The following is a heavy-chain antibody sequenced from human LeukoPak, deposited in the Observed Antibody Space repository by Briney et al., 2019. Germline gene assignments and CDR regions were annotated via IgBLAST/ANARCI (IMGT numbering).Heavy chain of an antibody. CDR3: ARGLLRPGITIFGVVKNWFDP. D-gene: IGHD3-3*01. Sequence: ASVKVSCKASGYTFTSYDINWVRQATGQGLEWMGWMNPNSGNTGYAQKFQGRVTITRNTSISTAYMELSSLRSEDTAVYYCARGLLRPGITIFGVVKNWFDPWGQGTLVTVSS. J-gene: IGHJ5*02. CDR1: GYTFTSYD. V-gene: IGHV1-8*03. CDR2: MNPNSGNT.